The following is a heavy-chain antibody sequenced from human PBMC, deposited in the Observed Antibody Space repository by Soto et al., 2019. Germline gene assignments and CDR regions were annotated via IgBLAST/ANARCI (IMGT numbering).Heavy chain of an antibody. V-gene: IGHV4-28*01. D-gene: IGHD1-26*01. CDR3: ARREIQGPIDY. J-gene: IGHJ4*02. CDR1: GYSISSSNW. Sequence: SETLSLTRAVSGYSISSSNWWGWIRQPPGKGLEWIGYIYYSGTTYYKPSLKSRVTMSVDTSKNQFSLKLTSVTAVDTAVYYCARREIQGPIDYWGQGTLVTVSS. CDR2: IYYSGTT.